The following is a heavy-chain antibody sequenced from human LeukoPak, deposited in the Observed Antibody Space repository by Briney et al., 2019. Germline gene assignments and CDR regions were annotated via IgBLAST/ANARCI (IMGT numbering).Heavy chain of an antibody. J-gene: IGHJ4*02. CDR3: ARDASTVTTCLGY. V-gene: IGHV3-21*01. Sequence: GGSLRLSCAASGFTFSSYSMNWVRQAPGKGLEWVSSISSSSSYIYYADSVKGRFTISRDNAKNSLYLQMNSLRAEDTAVYYCARDASTVTTCLGYWGQGTLVTVSS. CDR2: ISSSSSYI. D-gene: IGHD4-17*01. CDR1: GFTFSSYS.